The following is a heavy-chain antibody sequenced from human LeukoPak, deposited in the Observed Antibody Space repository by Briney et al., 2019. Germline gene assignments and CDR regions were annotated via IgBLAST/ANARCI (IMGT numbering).Heavy chain of an antibody. D-gene: IGHD4-17*01. CDR1: GFTFSSYA. J-gene: IGHJ4*02. CDR3: VKAIDYGDYPFDY. V-gene: IGHV3-64D*06. CDR2: ISSNGGST. Sequence: GSLRLSCSASGFTFSSYAMHWVRQAPGKGLEYVSAISSNGGSTYYADSVKGRFTISRDNSKNTLYLQMSSLRAEDTAVYYCVKAIDYGDYPFDYWGQGTLVTVSS.